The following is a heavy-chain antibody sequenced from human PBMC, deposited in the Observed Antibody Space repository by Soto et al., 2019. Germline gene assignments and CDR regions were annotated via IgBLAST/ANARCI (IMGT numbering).Heavy chain of an antibody. CDR1: GFTFGSYW. D-gene: IGHD2-21*02. CDR3: ARAVYCGPGCYYSFDY. CDR2: IKPDGSAT. V-gene: IGHV3-7*01. J-gene: IGHJ4*02. Sequence: EVQLVESGGGLVQPGGSLRLSCAVSGFTFGSYWMNWVRLIPGKGLEWVAYIKPDGSATYYVDSVKGRFTISRDNAKNSLYLQMTSRRVEDTSVSYCARAVYCGPGCYYSFDYWGQGNRVTVSS.